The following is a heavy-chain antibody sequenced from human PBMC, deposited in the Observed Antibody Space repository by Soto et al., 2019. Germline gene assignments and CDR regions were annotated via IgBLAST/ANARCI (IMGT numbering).Heavy chain of an antibody. D-gene: IGHD1-26*01. CDR2: IIPIFGSV. J-gene: IGHJ3*01. Sequence: QEQLVQSGAEVKKPGSSVKVSCKASGGTLSTYGITWVRQASGQGLEWMGGIIPIFGSVLLAQKFQGRLTITPDKSTNTVYMELRSLTSEDTAIYYCASRERLDAFDVWGQGTMVTVSS. V-gene: IGHV1-69*06. CDR1: GGTLSTYG. CDR3: ASRERLDAFDV.